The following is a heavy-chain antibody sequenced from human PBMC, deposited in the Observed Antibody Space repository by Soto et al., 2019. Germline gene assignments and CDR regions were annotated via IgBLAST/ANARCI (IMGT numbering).Heavy chain of an antibody. CDR3: ARDPVAVTRIYYFDY. J-gene: IGHJ4*02. V-gene: IGHV1-18*01. Sequence: ASVKVSCKASGYTFTSYGISWVRQAPGQGLEWMGWISAYNGNTNYAQKLQGRVTMTTDTSTSTAYMELRSLRSDDTAVYYCARDPVAVTRIYYFDYWGQGTLVTVSS. D-gene: IGHD6-19*01. CDR1: GYTFTSYG. CDR2: ISAYNGNT.